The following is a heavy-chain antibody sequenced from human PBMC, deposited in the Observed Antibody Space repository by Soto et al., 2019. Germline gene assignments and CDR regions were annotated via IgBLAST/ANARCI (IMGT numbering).Heavy chain of an antibody. CDR1: GYTFTSYG. D-gene: IGHD6-13*01. V-gene: IGHV1-3*01. CDR2: INAANGDT. Sequence: ASVKVSCKASGYTFTSYGIHWVRQAPGQRLEWMGWINAANGDTKYSPKFQGRVTITRDTSASTAYMELSSLRSEDTAVYYRVTRHVSATGIDWFDHWGQGTLVTVSS. CDR3: VTRHVSATGIDWFDH. J-gene: IGHJ5*02.